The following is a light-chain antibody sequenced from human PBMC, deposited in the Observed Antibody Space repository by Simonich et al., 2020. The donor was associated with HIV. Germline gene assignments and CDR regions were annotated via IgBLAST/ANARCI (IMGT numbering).Light chain of an antibody. J-gene: IGKJ4*01. CDR3: QQRTNWLT. CDR2: DAS. V-gene: IGKV3D-11*02. CDR1: QSVCSN. Sequence: EIVLTQSPATLSLSPGERAALSCRASQSVCSNLAWYQQKLGQAPRLLIYDASNRATGIPARFSGSGPGTDFTLTINSLEPGDSAVYYCQQRTNWLTFGGGTKVEIK.